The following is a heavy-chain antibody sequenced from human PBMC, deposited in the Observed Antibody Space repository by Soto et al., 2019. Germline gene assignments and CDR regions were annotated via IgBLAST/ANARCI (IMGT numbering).Heavy chain of an antibody. Sequence: EVQLLESGGGLVQPGGSLRLSCAASGFTFSSYVMSWVRQAPGKGLEWVSAISGSGGSTYYADSVKGRFTISRDNSKNTLYLQMNSLRAEDTAVYYCAKVSGGYCSGGSCYPFDYWGQGTLVTVSS. D-gene: IGHD2-15*01. CDR2: ISGSGGST. V-gene: IGHV3-23*01. CDR3: AKVSGGYCSGGSCYPFDY. J-gene: IGHJ4*02. CDR1: GFTFSSYV.